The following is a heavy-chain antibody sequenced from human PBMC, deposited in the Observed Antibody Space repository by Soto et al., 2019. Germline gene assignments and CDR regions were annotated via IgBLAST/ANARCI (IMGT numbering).Heavy chain of an antibody. V-gene: IGHV1-18*01. CDR3: ARGPSYSSSWYVPPGYFSRRVYYYGMDV. J-gene: IGHJ6*02. D-gene: IGHD6-13*01. CDR1: GYTFTSYG. CDR2: ISAYNGNT. Sequence: ASVKVSCKASGYTFTSYGISWVRQAPGQGLEWMGWISAYNGNTNYAQKLQGRVTMTTDTSTSTAYMELRSLRSEDTAVYYCARGPSYSSSWYVPPGYFSRRVYYYGMDVWGQGTTVTVSS.